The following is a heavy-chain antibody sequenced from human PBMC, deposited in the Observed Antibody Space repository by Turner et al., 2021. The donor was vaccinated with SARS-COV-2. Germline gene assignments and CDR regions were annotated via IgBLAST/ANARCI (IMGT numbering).Heavy chain of an antibody. D-gene: IGHD3-22*01. V-gene: IGHV4-39*01. J-gene: IGHJ6*02. CDR1: GGSISSSSYY. CDR2: MYYSGST. CDR3: ARFPYYYDSSAYPAYGMDV. Sequence: QLQLQESGPGLVKPSDTRSLTCTVSGGSISSSSYYWGWIRQPPGKGLEWIGSMYYSGSTYYNPSLKSRVTISVDTSKNQFSLKLSSVTAADTAVYYCARFPYYYDSSAYPAYGMDVWGQGTTVTVSS.